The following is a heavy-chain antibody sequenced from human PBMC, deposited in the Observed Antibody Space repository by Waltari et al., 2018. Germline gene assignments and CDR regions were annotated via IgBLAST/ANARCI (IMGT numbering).Heavy chain of an antibody. Sequence: QVQLVESGGGVVQPGRSLRLSCAASGFTFSSYGMHWVRQAPGKGLEWGAVIWYDGSNKYYADSVKGRFTISRDNSKNTLYLQMNSLRAEDTAVYYCARDRGSYPLPVDAFDIWGQGTMVTVSS. CDR2: IWYDGSNK. V-gene: IGHV3-33*01. CDR1: GFTFSSYG. D-gene: IGHD1-26*01. J-gene: IGHJ3*02. CDR3: ARDRGSYPLPVDAFDI.